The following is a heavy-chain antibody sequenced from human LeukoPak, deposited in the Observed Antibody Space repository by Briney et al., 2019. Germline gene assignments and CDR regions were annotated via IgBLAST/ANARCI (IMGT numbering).Heavy chain of an antibody. CDR1: GYTFTSYY. D-gene: IGHD3-10*01. J-gene: IGHJ5*02. V-gene: IGHV1-46*01. CDR3: AREYGRCWFDP. CDR2: INPSGGST. Sequence: ASVKVSCKASGYTFTSYYMHWVRQAPGEGLEWMGIINPSGGSTSYAQKFQGRVTMTRDTSTSTVYMELSSLRSEDTAVYYCAREYGRCWFDPWGQGTLVTVSS.